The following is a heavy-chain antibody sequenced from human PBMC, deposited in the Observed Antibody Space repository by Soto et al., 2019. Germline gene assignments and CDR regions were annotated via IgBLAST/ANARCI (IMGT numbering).Heavy chain of an antibody. Sequence: GGSLRLSCAVSGFTFEDYAMHWVRQAPGKGLEWVSGISWDSRSVAYADSVKGRFTISRDNAENSLHLQMNSLRAEDTAVYFCARGSKDSYPGSRIFDFWGRGTLVTVSS. CDR2: ISWDSRSV. CDR3: ARGSKDSYPGSRIFDF. J-gene: IGHJ4*02. CDR1: GFTFEDYA. D-gene: IGHD3-10*01. V-gene: IGHV3-9*01.